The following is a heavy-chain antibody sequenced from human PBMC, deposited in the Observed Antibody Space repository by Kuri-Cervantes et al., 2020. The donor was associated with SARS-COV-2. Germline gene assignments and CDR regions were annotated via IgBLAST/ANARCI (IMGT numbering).Heavy chain of an antibody. CDR1: GYSISSGYY. J-gene: IGHJ4*02. D-gene: IGHD6-6*01. CDR2: TYHSGST. CDR3: ARQGGYSSSSLDY. Sequence: SQTLSLTCAVSGYSISSGYYWGWIRQPPGKGLEWIGSTYHSGSTYYNPSLKSRVTISVDTSKNQFSLKLSSVTAADTAVYYCARQGGYSSSSLDYWGQGTLVTVSS. V-gene: IGHV4-38-2*01.